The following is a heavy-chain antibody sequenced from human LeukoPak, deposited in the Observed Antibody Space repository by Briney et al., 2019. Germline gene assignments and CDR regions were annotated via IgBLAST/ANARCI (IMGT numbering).Heavy chain of an antibody. J-gene: IGHJ4*02. CDR2: ISYDGSNI. D-gene: IGHD2-15*01. V-gene: IGHV3-30*03. CDR1: GFTFSSYG. Sequence: GRSLRLSCAASGFTFSSYGVHWVRHAPGKGLEWVAVISYDGSNIYYADSVKGRFTISRDNSKNTLYLQMDSLRAEDTAVYYCARDRGRGSSHNDYWGQGILVTVSS. CDR3: ARDRGRGSSHNDY.